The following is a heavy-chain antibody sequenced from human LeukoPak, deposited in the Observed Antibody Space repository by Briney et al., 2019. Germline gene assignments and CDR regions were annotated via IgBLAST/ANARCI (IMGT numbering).Heavy chain of an antibody. CDR2: SNGDGSST. V-gene: IGHV3-74*01. J-gene: IGHJ4*02. Sequence: GGSLRLSCAASGFTFCTYWMHWVRLAPGKGLLWVSRSNGDGSSTAYADSVKGRFTISRDNAKNTLYLQMNSLRAEDTALYYCARAGYCSGGTCYSSYLDYWGQGTLVTVSS. CDR3: ARAGYCSGGTCYSSYLDY. CDR1: GFTFCTYW. D-gene: IGHD2-15*01.